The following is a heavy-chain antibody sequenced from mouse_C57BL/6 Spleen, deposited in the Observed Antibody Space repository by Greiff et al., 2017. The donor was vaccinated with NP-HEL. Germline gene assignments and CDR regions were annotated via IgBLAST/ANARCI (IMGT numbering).Heavy chain of an antibody. J-gene: IGHJ2*01. Sequence: EVQLVESGGDLVKPGGSLKLSCAASGFTFSSYGMSWVRQTPDKRLEWVATISSGGSYTYYPDSVKGRFTISRDNAKNTLYLQMSSLKSEDTAMYYCARQYYGSSYEVYFYFDYWGQGTTLTVSS. CDR1: GFTFSSYG. V-gene: IGHV5-6*01. CDR2: ISSGGSYT. D-gene: IGHD1-1*01. CDR3: ARQYYGSSYEVYFYFDY.